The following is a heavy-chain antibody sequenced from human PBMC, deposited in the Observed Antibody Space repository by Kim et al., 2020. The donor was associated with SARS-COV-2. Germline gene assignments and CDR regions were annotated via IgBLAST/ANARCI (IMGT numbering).Heavy chain of an antibody. D-gene: IGHD1-26*01. Sequence: GGSLRLSCAASGFTFSSYAMHWVRQAPGKGLEWVAVISYDGSNKYYADSVKGRSTISRDNSKNTLYLQMNSLRAEDTAVYYCARATGGSYYYGMDVWGQGTTVTVPS. CDR2: ISYDGSNK. V-gene: IGHV3-30-3*01. CDR1: GFTFSSYA. J-gene: IGHJ6*02. CDR3: ARATGGSYYYGMDV.